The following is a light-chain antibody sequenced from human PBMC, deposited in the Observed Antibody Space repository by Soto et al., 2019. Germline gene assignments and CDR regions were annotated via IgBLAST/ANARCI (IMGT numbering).Light chain of an antibody. Sequence: DIQMTQSPSTLSGSVGDRVSITCRASQSISSYLNWYQQRPGKAPHLLIYAASSLQSGVPSRFSGSGSGTDFTLTISSLQPEDFASYYCQQSYTTPWTFGQGTKVDI. J-gene: IGKJ1*01. CDR3: QQSYTTPWT. V-gene: IGKV1-39*01. CDR2: AAS. CDR1: QSISSY.